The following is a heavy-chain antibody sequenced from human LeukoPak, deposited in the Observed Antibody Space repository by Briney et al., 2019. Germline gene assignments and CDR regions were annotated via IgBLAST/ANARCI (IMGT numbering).Heavy chain of an antibody. D-gene: IGHD5-18*01. CDR2: IFYSGST. CDR3: ARVQDTPMGSYFDS. V-gene: IGHV4-59*01. Sequence: SETLSLTCAVDGGSFSSYYWSWIRQPPGKGLEWIGYIFYSGSTYYTPSLKSRVTISVDRSKNQFSLKLGSVTAADTAVYYCARVQDTPMGSYFDSWGQGTLVTVSS. J-gene: IGHJ4*02. CDR1: GGSFSSYY.